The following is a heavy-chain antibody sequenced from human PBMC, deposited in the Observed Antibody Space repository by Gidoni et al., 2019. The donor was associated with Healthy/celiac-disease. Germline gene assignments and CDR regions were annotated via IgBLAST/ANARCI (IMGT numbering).Heavy chain of an antibody. CDR1: GSTFPSYD. D-gene: IGHD6-19*01. CDR2: MNHNSGNT. J-gene: IGHJ4*02. V-gene: IGHV1-8*01. Sequence: QVQLVQSGAEVKKPGASVKVSCKASGSTFPSYDINWVRQATGQGLEWMGWMNHNSGNTGYAQKFQGRVTMTRNTSISTAYMELSSLRSEDTAVYYCARGIAVAGTPFDYWGQGTLVTVSS. CDR3: ARGIAVAGTPFDY.